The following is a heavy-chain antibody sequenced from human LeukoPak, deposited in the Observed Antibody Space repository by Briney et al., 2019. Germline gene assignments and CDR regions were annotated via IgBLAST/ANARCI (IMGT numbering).Heavy chain of an antibody. V-gene: IGHV3-20*04. J-gene: IGHJ4*02. CDR1: GFTFDDYG. CDR3: ARVPTIEGYFDY. D-gene: IGHD1-26*01. CDR2: IKWNGGST. Sequence: GGSLRLSCAASGFTFDDYGMSWVRQAPGKGLEWVSGIKWNGGSTGYADSVKGRFTISRDNAKNSLYLQMNSVRAEDTALYYCARVPTIEGYFDYWGQGTLVTVSS.